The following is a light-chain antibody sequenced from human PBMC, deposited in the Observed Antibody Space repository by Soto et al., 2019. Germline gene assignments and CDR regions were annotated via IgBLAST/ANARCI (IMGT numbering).Light chain of an antibody. CDR1: QSVSSN. J-gene: IGKJ4*01. V-gene: IGKV3-15*01. CDR3: QQYNNWPLT. Sequence: ERLMTQSPATLSVSPGERATLSCRASQSVSSNLAWYQQKPGQAPRLLIYGASTRATAIPARYSGSGSGTEFTLTISSLQSEDCAVYYCQQYNNWPLTFGGGTKVEI. CDR2: GAS.